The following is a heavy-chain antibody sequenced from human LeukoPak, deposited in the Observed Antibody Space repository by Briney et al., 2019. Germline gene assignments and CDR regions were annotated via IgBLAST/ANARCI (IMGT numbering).Heavy chain of an antibody. CDR1: GGSFSGYY. J-gene: IGHJ4*02. CDR2: INHSGST. V-gene: IGHV4-34*01. D-gene: IGHD3-3*01. Sequence: SETLSLTCAVYGGSFSGYYWSWIRQPPGKGLEWIGEINHSGSTNYNPSLKSRVTISVDTSKNQFSLKLSSVTAADTAVYYCARGAIYDFWSGYLKPSYYFDYWGQGTLVTVSS. CDR3: ARGAIYDFWSGYLKPSYYFDY.